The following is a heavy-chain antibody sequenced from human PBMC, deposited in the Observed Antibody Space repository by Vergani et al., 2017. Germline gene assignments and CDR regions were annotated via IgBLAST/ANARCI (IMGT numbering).Heavy chain of an antibody. CDR2: ISSSSSYI. CDR3: ARDRQQQLVLCLNWFDP. D-gene: IGHD6-13*01. Sequence: EVQLVESGGGLVKPGGSLRLSCAASGFTFSSYSMNWVRQAPGKGLEWVSSISSSSSYIYYADSVKGRFTISRDNAKNSLYLQMNSLRAEDTAVYYCARDRQQQLVLCLNWFDPWGQGTLVTVSS. CDR1: GFTFSSYS. V-gene: IGHV3-21*01. J-gene: IGHJ5*02.